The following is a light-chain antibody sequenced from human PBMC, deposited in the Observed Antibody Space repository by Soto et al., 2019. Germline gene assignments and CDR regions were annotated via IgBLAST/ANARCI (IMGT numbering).Light chain of an antibody. Sequence: SPVTLSLSPGERATLSCRASQSVRTYLAWYQVKPGQAPRLLIYDASSRASGVPARFSGSGSGTDFTLTISSLEPEDFALYYCQQRNSWPPITFGQGTRLEIK. CDR2: DAS. CDR1: QSVRTY. J-gene: IGKJ5*01. CDR3: QQRNSWPPIT. V-gene: IGKV3-11*01.